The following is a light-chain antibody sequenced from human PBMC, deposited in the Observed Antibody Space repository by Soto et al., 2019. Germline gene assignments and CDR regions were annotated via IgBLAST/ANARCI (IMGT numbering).Light chain of an antibody. CDR3: QQRSNWRVP. J-gene: IGKJ4*01. Sequence: EIVFTQSPAALSLSPRERATLSCRASQSVNIYLAWYQQKPGQAPRLLIYDASNRATGIPARFSGSGSGTDFTPTIISLEPEDIAVYYCQQRSNWRVPFAGGTKVDIK. CDR1: QSVNIY. V-gene: IGKV3-11*01. CDR2: DAS.